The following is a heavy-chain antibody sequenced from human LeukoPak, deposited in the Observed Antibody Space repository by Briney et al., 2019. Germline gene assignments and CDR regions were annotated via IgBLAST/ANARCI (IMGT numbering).Heavy chain of an antibody. CDR1: GGSISSSAYY. Sequence: SETLSLTCTVSGGSISSSAYYWGWIRQPPGKGLEWIGSVYYSGSTYYNPSLKSRVTISVDTSKNQFSLKLSSVTAADTAVYYCARGPDWLPPGGWFDPWGQGTLVTVSS. D-gene: IGHD3/OR15-3a*01. V-gene: IGHV4-39*01. CDR2: VYYSGST. CDR3: ARGPDWLPPGGWFDP. J-gene: IGHJ5*02.